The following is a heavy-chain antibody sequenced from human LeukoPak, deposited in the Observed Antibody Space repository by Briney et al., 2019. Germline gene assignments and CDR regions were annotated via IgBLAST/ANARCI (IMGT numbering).Heavy chain of an antibody. J-gene: IGHJ4*02. CDR2: INHSGST. CDR1: GGSFSGYY. V-gene: IGHV4-34*01. D-gene: IGHD3-10*01. CDR3: ARPITMVRGVMGYFDY. Sequence: PSETLSLTCAVYGGSFSGYYWSWIRQPPGKGLEWIGEINHSGSTNYNPSLKSRVTISVDTSKNQFSLKLSSVTAADTAVYYCARPITMVRGVMGYFDYWGQGTLVTVSS.